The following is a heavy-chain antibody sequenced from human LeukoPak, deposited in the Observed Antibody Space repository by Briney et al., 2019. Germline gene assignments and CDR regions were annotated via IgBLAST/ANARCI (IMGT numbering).Heavy chain of an antibody. D-gene: IGHD2-2*01. CDR1: GGSISSYY. V-gene: IGHV4-4*07. CDR2: IHTTGGT. CDR3: ARDLALGYCPSSSCSSPLFDY. J-gene: IGHJ4*02. Sequence: SETLSLSCTVSGGSISSYYWSWIRQPAGKGLEWIGRIHTTGGTRYSPSLKSRITMSLDASKNQFTLKLSSVTAADTAVYYCARDLALGYCPSSSCSSPLFDYWGQGSPVTVSS.